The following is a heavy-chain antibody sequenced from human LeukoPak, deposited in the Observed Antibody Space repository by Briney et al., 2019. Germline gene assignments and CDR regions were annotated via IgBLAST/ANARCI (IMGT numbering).Heavy chain of an antibody. D-gene: IGHD3-10*01. J-gene: IGHJ2*01. Sequence: PGGSLRLSCEGSGFSVSTNYMNWVRQAPGKGLEWVSILYSSGSTYYADSVKGRFTVSRDSSKNTLYLHMNSLRAEDTAVYYCARVGDHYHWYLDVWGRGTLVTASS. V-gene: IGHV3-53*01. CDR1: GFSVSTNY. CDR2: LYSSGST. CDR3: ARVGDHYHWYLDV.